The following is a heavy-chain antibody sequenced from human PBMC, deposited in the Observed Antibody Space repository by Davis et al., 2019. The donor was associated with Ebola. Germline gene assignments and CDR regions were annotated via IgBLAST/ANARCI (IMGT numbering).Heavy chain of an antibody. CDR1: GGSFSGYY. V-gene: IGHV4-34*01. Sequence: MPSETLSLTFAVYGGSFSGYYWSWNRQPPGKGLEWIGEINHSGSTNYNPSLKSRVTISVDTSKNQFSLKLSSVTAADTAVYYCARDRIAVAGTWGYYYYGMDVWGKGTTVTVSS. CDR3: ARDRIAVAGTWGYYYYGMDV. J-gene: IGHJ6*04. CDR2: INHSGST. D-gene: IGHD6-19*01.